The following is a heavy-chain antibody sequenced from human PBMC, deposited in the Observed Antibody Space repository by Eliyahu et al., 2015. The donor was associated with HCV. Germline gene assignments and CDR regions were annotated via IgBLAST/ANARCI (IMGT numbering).Heavy chain of an antibody. CDR3: ARGPLGVNCPFDY. Sequence: EVQLVESGGGLVKPGGSLXLSCXASGFTFSSXSMNWVRQAPGKGLEWVSSISSSSGYIYYADSVKGRFTISRDNAKNSLYLQMNSLRAEDTAVYYCARGPLGVNCPFDYWGQGTLVTVSS. V-gene: IGHV3-21*01. CDR2: ISSSSGYI. J-gene: IGHJ4*02. D-gene: IGHD1-20*01. CDR1: GFTFSSXS.